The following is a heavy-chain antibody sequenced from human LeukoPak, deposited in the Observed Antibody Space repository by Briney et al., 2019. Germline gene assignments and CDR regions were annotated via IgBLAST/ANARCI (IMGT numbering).Heavy chain of an antibody. CDR1: GFTFSSYS. CDR3: ARGALDN. V-gene: IGHV3-21*01. Sequence: GGSLRLSCAASGFTFSSYSMNWVRQAPGKGLEWASSISSSSTYIYYADSVKGRFTISRDSAKNSLYLQLNSLRTEDTAVYYCARGALDNWGQGTLVTVSS. J-gene: IGHJ4*02. CDR2: ISSSSTYI.